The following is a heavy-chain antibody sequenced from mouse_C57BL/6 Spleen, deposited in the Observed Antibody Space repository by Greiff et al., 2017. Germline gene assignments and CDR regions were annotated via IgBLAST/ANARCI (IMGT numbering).Heavy chain of an antibody. D-gene: IGHD1-2*01. CDR3: ARRLDGSSYCAMDY. CDR2: INPNNGGT. CDR1: GYTFTDYY. J-gene: IGHJ4*01. V-gene: IGHV1-26*01. Sequence: EVQLQQSGPELVKPGASVKISCKASGYTFTDYYMNWVKQSHGKSLEWIGDINPNNGGTSYNQKFKGKATLTVDKSSSTAYMELRSLTSEDSAVYYCARRLDGSSYCAMDYWGQGTSVTVSS.